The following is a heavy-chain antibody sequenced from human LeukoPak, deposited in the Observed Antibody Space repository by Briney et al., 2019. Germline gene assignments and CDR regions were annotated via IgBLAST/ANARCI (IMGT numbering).Heavy chain of an antibody. CDR1: GYKFVSYW. CDR3: ARRIFGGGGYAFDI. J-gene: IGHJ3*02. V-gene: IGHV5-51*01. CDR2: IFPGDSDT. Sequence: GESLKISCQISGYKFVSYWIGWVRQMPGKGLEWMGIIFPGDSDTRYSPSFEGQVTISADRSNNTAYLQWRSLEASDTAIYYCARRIFGGGGYAFDIWGQGTVVTVSS. D-gene: IGHD3-16*01.